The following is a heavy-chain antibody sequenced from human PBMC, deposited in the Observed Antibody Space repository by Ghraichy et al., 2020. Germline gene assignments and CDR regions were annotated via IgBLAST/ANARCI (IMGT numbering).Heavy chain of an antibody. CDR3: ARDRAYKSFDY. Sequence: GGSLRLSCAASGFNFAASWMNWVRRAPGKGLEWVAGITQSGNEQYYVDSVKGRFTISRDNAKNSLYLQMNSLRVEDTAVFFCARDRAYKSFDYWGQGILVTVSS. J-gene: IGHJ4*02. CDR1: GFNFAASW. D-gene: IGHD5-24*01. V-gene: IGHV3-7*03. CDR2: ITQSGNEQ.